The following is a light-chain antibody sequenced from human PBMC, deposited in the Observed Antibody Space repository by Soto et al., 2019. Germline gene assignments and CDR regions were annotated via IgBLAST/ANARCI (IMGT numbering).Light chain of an antibody. CDR1: QSVSSSY. V-gene: IGKV3-20*01. CDR2: GAS. CDR3: YQYGSSSWT. J-gene: IGKJ1*01. Sequence: EIVLTQSPGTLSLSPGESATLSCRASQSVSSSYLAWYQQKPGQAPRLLIYGASSRATGIPDRFSGSWSGTDFTLTISRLEPEDFAVYYCYQYGSSSWTFGAGDKVEIK.